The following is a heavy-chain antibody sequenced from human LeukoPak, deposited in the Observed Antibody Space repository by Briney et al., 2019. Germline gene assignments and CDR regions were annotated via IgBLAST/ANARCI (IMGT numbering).Heavy chain of an antibody. J-gene: IGHJ5*02. V-gene: IGHV4-34*01. CDR2: VYHSGST. Sequence: SETLSLTCVVNNGSFTEYWSWIRQPPGKGLEWIGEVYHSGSTNCNPSLKSRLSISTDMSKKQFSLKLNSVTAADTAVYYCAREKFLGRLTRVLDTWGQGTLVTVSS. D-gene: IGHD3-3*01. CDR1: NGSFTEY. CDR3: AREKFLGRLTRVLDT.